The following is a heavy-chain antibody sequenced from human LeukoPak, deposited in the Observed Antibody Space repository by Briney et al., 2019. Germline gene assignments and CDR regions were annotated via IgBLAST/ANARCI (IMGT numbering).Heavy chain of an antibody. D-gene: IGHD5-18*01. V-gene: IGHV4-34*01. Sequence: PSETLSLTCAVYGGSFSGYYWSWIRQPPGKGLEWIGEINYSGSTNYTASLKSRVTISVDTSKNQFSLRLNSVTAADTAVYYCAPRGDIEHSYGYGKWFDPWGQGTRVTVSS. CDR1: GGSFSGYY. CDR3: APRGDIEHSYGYGKWFDP. CDR2: INYSGST. J-gene: IGHJ5*02.